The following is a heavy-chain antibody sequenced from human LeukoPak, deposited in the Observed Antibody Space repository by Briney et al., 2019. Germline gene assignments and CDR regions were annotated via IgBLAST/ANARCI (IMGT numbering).Heavy chain of an antibody. D-gene: IGHD3-22*01. Sequence: SETLSLTCTVSGGSISSSSYYWGWIRQPPGKGLEWIGSIYYSGSTYYNPSLKSRVTISVDTSKNQFSLKLRSVTAADTAVYYCAREILYDSSAYNVWGQGTLVTVSS. CDR3: AREILYDSSAYNV. CDR1: GGSISSSSYY. CDR2: IYYSGST. V-gene: IGHV4-39*07. J-gene: IGHJ4*02.